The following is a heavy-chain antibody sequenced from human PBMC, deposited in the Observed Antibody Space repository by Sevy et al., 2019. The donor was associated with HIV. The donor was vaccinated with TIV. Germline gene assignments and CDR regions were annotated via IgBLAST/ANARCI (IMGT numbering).Heavy chain of an antibody. CDR3: AHGTFGRFES. D-gene: IGHD3-16*01. CDR2: IKGDGSDK. V-gene: IGHV3-7*01. J-gene: IGHJ4*02. CDR1: GFSFSDNW. Sequence: GGSLRLSCAASGFSFSDNWMNWVRQAPGKGLEWVANIKGDGSDKHYADSVEGRFTISRDNAKNVLYLQMNSLRVEDTAVYYCAHGTFGRFESWGQGTLVTVSS.